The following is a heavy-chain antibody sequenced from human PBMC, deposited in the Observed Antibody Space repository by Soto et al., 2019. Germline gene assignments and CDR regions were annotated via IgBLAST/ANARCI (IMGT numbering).Heavy chain of an antibody. CDR1: GGTFSSYT. CDR2: IIPILGIA. CDR3: ARGYCSGGSCLMRHYYYMDV. J-gene: IGHJ6*03. D-gene: IGHD2-15*01. V-gene: IGHV1-69*02. Sequence: SVKVSCKASGGTFSSYTISWVRQAPGQGLEWMGRIIPILGIANYAQKSQGRVTITADKSTSTAYMELSSLRSEDTAVYYCARGYCSGGSCLMRHYYYMDVWGKGTTVTVAS.